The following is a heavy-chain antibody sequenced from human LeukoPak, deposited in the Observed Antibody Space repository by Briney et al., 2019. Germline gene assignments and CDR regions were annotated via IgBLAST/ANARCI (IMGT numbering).Heavy chain of an antibody. J-gene: IGHJ6*03. CDR1: GFTFSSYG. Sequence: PGGSLRLSCAASGFTFSSYGMHWVRQAPGKGLEWVAFIRYDGSNKYYADSVKGRFTISRDNAKNSLYLQMNSLRVEDTAVYYCVRDEVDTVMVGVYYYYYMDVWGKGTTVTVSS. CDR3: VRDEVDTVMVGVYYYYYMDV. V-gene: IGHV3-30*02. CDR2: IRYDGSNK. D-gene: IGHD5-18*01.